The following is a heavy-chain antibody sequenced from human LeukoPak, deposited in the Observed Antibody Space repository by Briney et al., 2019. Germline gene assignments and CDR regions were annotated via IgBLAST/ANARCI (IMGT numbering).Heavy chain of an antibody. CDR1: GFTFRSYA. J-gene: IGHJ3*02. Sequence: GGSLRLSCAASGFTFRSYAMSWVRQAPGKGLEWVSAISGSGGSTYCADSVKGRFTISRHKSKNTLYLKTNSLRPEDTAIYYWGNNIIDFDVFNMGGEGTRLTVS. D-gene: IGHD3-9*01. V-gene: IGHV3-23*01. CDR2: ISGSGGST. CDR3: GNNIIDFDVFNM.